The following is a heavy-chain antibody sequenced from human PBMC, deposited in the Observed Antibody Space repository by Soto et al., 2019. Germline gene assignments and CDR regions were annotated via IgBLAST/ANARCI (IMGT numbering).Heavy chain of an antibody. V-gene: IGHV4-61*01. CDR1: GGSVSNDSYY. D-gene: IGHD3-22*01. J-gene: IGHJ4*02. Sequence: SETLSLTCTVSGGSVSNDSYYWSWIRQPPGKGLEWILYIYYSGSTNYNPSLNSRVTISVDTSKNQFSLKLSSVTAADTAVYYCARTLETYYYDSSGYYYGRYFDYWGQGTLVTVSS. CDR3: ARTLETYYYDSSGYYYGRYFDY. CDR2: IYYSGST.